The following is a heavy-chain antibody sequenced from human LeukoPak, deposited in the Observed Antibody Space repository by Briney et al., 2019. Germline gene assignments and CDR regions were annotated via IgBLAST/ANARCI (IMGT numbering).Heavy chain of an antibody. CDR2: ISPSGGST. J-gene: IGHJ3*02. V-gene: IGHV1-46*01. CDR3: AREVRSSPAFDI. CDR1: GYTFTGYW. Sequence: ASVKVSCKAFGYTFTGYWMHWVRQAPGQGPEWMGVISPSGGSTIYAQKFKGRVTLTRDMSTSTDYLELSSLRSEDTAVYYCAREVRSSPAFDIWGQGTMVTVSS.